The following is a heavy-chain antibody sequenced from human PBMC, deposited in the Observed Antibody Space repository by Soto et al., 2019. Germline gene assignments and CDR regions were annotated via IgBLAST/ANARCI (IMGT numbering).Heavy chain of an antibody. V-gene: IGHV4-39*01. CDR2: IYYSGRA. Sequence: QLQLQESGPGLVKPSETLSLTCTVSGGSITNSSFYWGWVSQPPGKRLEWIGSIYYSGRAYYNPSLKRRLTISVDTAKNQFSLNLSSVTAADTAVYFCARRPLVRGIIPYYFDSWGQGTLVTVSS. CDR3: ARRPLVRGIIPYYFDS. CDR1: GGSITNSSFY. J-gene: IGHJ4*02. D-gene: IGHD3-10*01.